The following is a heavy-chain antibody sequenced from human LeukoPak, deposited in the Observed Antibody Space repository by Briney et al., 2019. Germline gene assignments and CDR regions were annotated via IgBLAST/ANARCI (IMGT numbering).Heavy chain of an antibody. CDR2: INPNSGGT. J-gene: IGHJ4*02. D-gene: IGHD3-10*01. CDR1: GYTFTGYY. Sequence: GASVKVSCKASGYTFTGYYMHWVRQAPGQGLEWMGWINPNSGGTNYAQKFQGWVTMTRDTSISTAYMELSRLRSDDTAVYYCARDYGSGSYLFDYWGQGTLVTVSS. V-gene: IGHV1-2*04. CDR3: ARDYGSGSYLFDY.